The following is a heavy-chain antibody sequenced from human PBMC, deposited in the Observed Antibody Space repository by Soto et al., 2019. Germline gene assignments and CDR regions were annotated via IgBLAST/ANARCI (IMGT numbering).Heavy chain of an antibody. CDR2: IIPIFGTA. V-gene: IGHV1-69*13. CDR1: GGTFSSYA. CDR3: AREAPNCSGGSCY. D-gene: IGHD2-15*01. J-gene: IGHJ4*02. Sequence: SVKVSCKASGGTFSSYAISWVRQAPGQGLEWMGGIIPIFGTANYAQKIQGRIKITADESTSTAYFVLSSLRSEYTAVYYCAREAPNCSGGSCYWGQGTLVTVSS.